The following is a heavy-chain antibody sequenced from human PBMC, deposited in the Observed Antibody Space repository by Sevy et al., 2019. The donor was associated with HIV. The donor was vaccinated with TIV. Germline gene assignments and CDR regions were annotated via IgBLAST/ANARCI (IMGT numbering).Heavy chain of an antibody. CDR2: IHDGSNK. J-gene: IGHJ4*02. V-gene: IGHV3-30*02. Sequence: GGSLRLSCAASGFSYSSYGMHWVRQAPGKGLEWVAYIHDGSNKDYADSVKGRFTISRDNSKNTLDLQMNSLRVEDTAVYYCVKEGGGEGGDHWGQGTLVTVSS. D-gene: IGHD2-21*01. CDR1: GFSYSSYG. CDR3: VKEGGGEGGDH.